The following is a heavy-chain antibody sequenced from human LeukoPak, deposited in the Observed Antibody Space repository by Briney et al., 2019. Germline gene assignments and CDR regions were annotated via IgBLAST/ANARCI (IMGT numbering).Heavy chain of an antibody. CDR2: INTNTGNP. CDR3: AISLPGALRYFDWLPASDGPNLDY. Sequence: ASVKVSCKASGYTFTSYAMNWVRQAPGQGLEWMGWINTNTGNPTYAQGFTGRFVFSLDTSVSTAYLQISSLKAEDTAVYYCAISLPGALRYFDWLPASDGPNLDYWGQGTLVTVSS. D-gene: IGHD3-9*01. V-gene: IGHV7-4-1*02. CDR1: GYTFTSYA. J-gene: IGHJ4*02.